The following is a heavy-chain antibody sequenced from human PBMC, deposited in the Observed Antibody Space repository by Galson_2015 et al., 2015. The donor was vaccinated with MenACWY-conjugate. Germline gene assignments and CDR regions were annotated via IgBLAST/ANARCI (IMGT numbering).Heavy chain of an antibody. Sequence: ETLSLTCTVSGGSVTSETDYWSWLRQSPEKGLEWIGWLSYSGRANYNPSLKSRFTISMDTSNNQFSLRLTSMTAADTAMYYCAREPTYSGSFGWFDPWGQGTLVTVSS. J-gene: IGHJ5*02. CDR1: GGSVTSETDY. CDR3: AREPTYSGSFGWFDP. D-gene: IGHD1-26*01. CDR2: LSYSGRA. V-gene: IGHV4-61*01.